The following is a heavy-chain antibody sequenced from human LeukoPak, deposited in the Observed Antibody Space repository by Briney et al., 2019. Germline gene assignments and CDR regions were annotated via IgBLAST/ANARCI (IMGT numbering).Heavy chain of an antibody. CDR3: ARQDGYSGYDGGFDS. V-gene: IGHV4-59*08. D-gene: IGHD5-12*01. CDR1: GXSISGYY. CDR2: IYYSGST. J-gene: IGHJ4*02. Sequence: SETLSLTCTVSGXSISGYYWSWIRQPPGKGLEWIDYIYYSGSTKYNPSLKSRVTISVDTSKNQFSLKLSSVTAADTAVYHCARQDGYSGYDGGFDSWGQGTLVTVSS.